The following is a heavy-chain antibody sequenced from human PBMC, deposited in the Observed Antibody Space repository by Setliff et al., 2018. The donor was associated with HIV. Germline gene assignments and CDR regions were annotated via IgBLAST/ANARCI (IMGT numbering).Heavy chain of an antibody. CDR1: GFSFSTYG. CDR3: ARSATNYNYYYYGMDV. V-gene: IGHV3-33*01. CDR2: IWYDESLN. D-gene: IGHD4-4*01. J-gene: IGHJ6*02. Sequence: GGSLRLSCAASGFSFSTYGMHWVRQAPGKGLEWVALIWYDESLNYYADSVKGRFTISRDNSKKTLFLQMSSLRAEDTGVYYCARSATNYNYYYYGMDVWGQGTTVTVSS.